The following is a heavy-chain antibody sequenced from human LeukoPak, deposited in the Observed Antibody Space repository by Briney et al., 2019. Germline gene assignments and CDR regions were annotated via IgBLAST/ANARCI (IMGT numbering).Heavy chain of an antibody. Sequence: SETLSLTCAVSGYSISSGYYWGWIRQSPGRGLEWIGSISQSGGSSYNPSLKSRVTISVDTSNNQFSLNLSSVTASDTAVYFCARVPNHLRPYHYMEVWGKGTTVIVSS. J-gene: IGHJ6*03. V-gene: IGHV4-38-2*01. CDR3: ARVPNHLRPYHYMEV. CDR2: ISQSGGS. D-gene: IGHD4-17*01. CDR1: GYSISSGYY.